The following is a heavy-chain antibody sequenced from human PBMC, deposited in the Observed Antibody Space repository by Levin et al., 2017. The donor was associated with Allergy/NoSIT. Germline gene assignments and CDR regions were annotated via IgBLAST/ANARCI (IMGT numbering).Heavy chain of an antibody. CDR2: INHSGST. J-gene: IGHJ5*02. CDR3: ARGRGVGVPEGYNWFDP. V-gene: IGHV4-34*01. D-gene: IGHD1-26*01. CDR1: GGSFSGYY. Sequence: SETLSLTCAVYGGSFSGYYWSWIRQPPGKGLEWIGEINHSGSTNYNPSLKSRVTISVDTSKNQFSLKLSSVTAADTAVYYCARGRGVGVPEGYNWFDPWGQGTLVTVSS.